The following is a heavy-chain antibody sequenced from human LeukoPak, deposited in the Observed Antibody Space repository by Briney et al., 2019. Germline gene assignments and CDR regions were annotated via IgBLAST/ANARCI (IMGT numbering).Heavy chain of an antibody. Sequence: PGGSLRLSCAASGFTFSSYAMSWVRQAPGKGLEWVSVISGSGGSTYYADSVKGRFTISRDSSKNTLYLQMNSLRAEDTAVYYCAKDRSGSYSGFDYWGQGTLVTLSS. CDR3: AKDRSGSYSGFDY. CDR2: ISGSGGST. V-gene: IGHV3-23*01. D-gene: IGHD1-26*01. CDR1: GFTFSSYA. J-gene: IGHJ4*02.